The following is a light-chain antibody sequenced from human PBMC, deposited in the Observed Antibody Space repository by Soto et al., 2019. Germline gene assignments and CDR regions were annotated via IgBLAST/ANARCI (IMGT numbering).Light chain of an antibody. J-gene: IGKJ4*01. CDR2: KAS. CDR1: QTISRW. V-gene: IGKV1-5*03. Sequence: DIHMTQSPSTLSASVGDSVTITCRASQTISRWLAWSQQKPGKAPNLLIYKASSLESGVPSRFRGSGSGTEFTLTISSLQPHDFAIYYCQQYKTYPLTFGGGTKVQIK. CDR3: QQYKTYPLT.